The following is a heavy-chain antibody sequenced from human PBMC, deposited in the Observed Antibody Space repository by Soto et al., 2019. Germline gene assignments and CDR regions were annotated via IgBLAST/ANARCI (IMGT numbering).Heavy chain of an antibody. J-gene: IGHJ4*02. CDR3: ARDPISGSFDY. Sequence: LRLSCAASGFPFHSYSMNWVRQAPGRGLEWVSYIAGGGHTIYYADSVKGRFTISRDDAKSSLYLQMNSLRDDDTAIYYCARDPISGSFDYWGQGTLVTVSS. CDR2: IAGGGHTI. D-gene: IGHD6-19*01. CDR1: GFPFHSYS. V-gene: IGHV3-48*02.